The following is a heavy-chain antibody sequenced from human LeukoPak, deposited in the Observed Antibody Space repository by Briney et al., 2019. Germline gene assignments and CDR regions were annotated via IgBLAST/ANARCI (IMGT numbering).Heavy chain of an antibody. Sequence: GGSLRLSCAASGFTYSSYEMNWVRQAPGKGLEWISYISSSGGTKNYADSVKGRFTISRDNAKNSLYLQMNSLRAEDTALFYCAKAEGSITVQHMDVWGQGTAVTVSS. CDR1: GFTYSSYE. CDR3: AKAEGSITVQHMDV. V-gene: IGHV3-48*03. D-gene: IGHD3-10*01. CDR2: ISSSGGTK. J-gene: IGHJ6*02.